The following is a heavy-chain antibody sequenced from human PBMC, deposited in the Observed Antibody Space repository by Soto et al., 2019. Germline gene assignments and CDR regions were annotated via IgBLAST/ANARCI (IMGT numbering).Heavy chain of an antibody. CDR1: GGTFGSYA. J-gene: IGHJ5*02. CDR2: IIPIFGTA. V-gene: IGHV1-69*12. Sequence: QVQLVQSGAEVKKPGSSVKVSCKASGGTFGSYAISWVRQAPGQGLEWMGGIIPIFGTANYAQKFQGRVTIHADEATSTAYMELSSLRSEDTAVYYCARDRRKYGSGSYSQYNWFDPWGQGTLVTVSS. D-gene: IGHD3-10*01. CDR3: ARDRRKYGSGSYSQYNWFDP.